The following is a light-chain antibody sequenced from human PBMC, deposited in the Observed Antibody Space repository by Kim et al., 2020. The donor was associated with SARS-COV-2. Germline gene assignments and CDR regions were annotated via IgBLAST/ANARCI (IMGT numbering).Light chain of an antibody. V-gene: IGKV3-11*01. CDR2: DVS. CDR1: QNVNNY. CDR3: QHRKNWPVT. J-gene: IGKJ4*01. Sequence: LSPGDRATLSCRASQNVNNYLAWYQQKSVQPPRLLLYDVSNRATGIPARFSGTGSGTDFTLTISSLEPEDFAVYYCQHRKNWPVTFGGGTKVDIK.